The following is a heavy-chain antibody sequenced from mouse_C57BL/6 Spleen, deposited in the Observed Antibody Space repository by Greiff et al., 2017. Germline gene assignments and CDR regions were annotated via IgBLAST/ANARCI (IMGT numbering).Heavy chain of an antibody. CDR2: IRLKSDNYTT. Sequence: EVKLMESGGGLVQPGGSMKLSCVASGFTFSNYWMNWVRQSPEKGLEWVAQIRLKSDNYTTHYAASVKGRFTISRDDSKSSVYLQMNNLRAADTGIYYCIQLDYFDYWGQGTTLTVSS. V-gene: IGHV6-3*01. D-gene: IGHD4-1*02. CDR3: IQLDYFDY. CDR1: GFTFSNYW. J-gene: IGHJ2*01.